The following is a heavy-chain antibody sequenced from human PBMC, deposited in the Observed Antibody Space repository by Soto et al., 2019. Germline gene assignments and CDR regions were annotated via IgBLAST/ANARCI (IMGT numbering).Heavy chain of an antibody. CDR3: AHYLSFYYDNDGYSFPTNVFDI. J-gene: IGHJ3*02. Sequence: QITLKESGPTLVKPTQPLTLTCTLSGFSHSTFGVGVGWIRQPPGKVLGWLALIYWDDVKRYSPSLKSRLTITRDTSTNQVVLTMSNVDPVDTATYFCAHYLSFYYDNDGYSFPTNVFDIWCPGTVVIVSS. CDR2: IYWDDVK. V-gene: IGHV2-5*02. CDR1: GFSHSTFGVG. D-gene: IGHD3-22*01.